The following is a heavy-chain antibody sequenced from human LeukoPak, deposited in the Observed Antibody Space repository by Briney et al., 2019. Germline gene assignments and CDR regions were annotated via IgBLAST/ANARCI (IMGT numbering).Heavy chain of an antibody. J-gene: IGHJ4*02. V-gene: IGHV3-30*02. CDR3: AKDPTPATTFTTFDY. D-gene: IGHD2/OR15-2a*01. CDR1: GFTFSSYG. Sequence: PGGSLRLSCAASGFTFSSYGMHWVRQAPGKGLEWVAFIRYDGSNKYYADSVKGRFTISRDNSKNTLYLQMNSLRAEDTAVYYCAKDPTPATTFTTFDYWGQGTLVTVSS. CDR2: IRYDGSNK.